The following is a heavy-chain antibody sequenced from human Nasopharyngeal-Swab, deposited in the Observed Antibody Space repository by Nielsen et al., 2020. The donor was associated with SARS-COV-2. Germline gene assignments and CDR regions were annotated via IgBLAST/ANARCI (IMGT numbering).Heavy chain of an antibody. CDR2: ISTTNGSM. Sequence: GESLKISCAASGFSFSTYNMNWVRQAPGKGLEWVSSISTTNGSMDYADSVRGRFTISRDNAKNSLFLQMNNLRAEDTAVYYCARGSVYHTLLYWGQGTLATVS. J-gene: IGHJ4*02. V-gene: IGHV3-21*01. D-gene: IGHD3-3*01. CDR1: GFSFSTYN. CDR3: ARGSVYHTLLY.